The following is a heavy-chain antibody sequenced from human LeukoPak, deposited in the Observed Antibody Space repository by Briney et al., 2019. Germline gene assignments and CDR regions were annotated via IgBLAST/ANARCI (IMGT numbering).Heavy chain of an antibody. CDR3: AREGYGGTSDAFDI. Sequence: GGSLRLSCATSGFTFSTYEMDWVRQAPGKGLEWVSYISSSGSIYYTDSVNGRLTIFRDNAKNSLYLQMNGLRAEDTAIYYCAREGYGGTSDAFDIWGQGTMVTVSS. CDR2: ISSSGSI. CDR1: GFTFSTYE. J-gene: IGHJ3*02. V-gene: IGHV3-48*03. D-gene: IGHD4-23*01.